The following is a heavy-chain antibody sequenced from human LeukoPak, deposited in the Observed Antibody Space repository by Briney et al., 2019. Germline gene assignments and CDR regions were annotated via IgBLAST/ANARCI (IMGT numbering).Heavy chain of an antibody. CDR2: IYPGDSDT. CDR3: ARLAGSGWYSGFDP. D-gene: IGHD6-19*01. Sequence: GESLKISGKGSGYSFTSYWIGWVRPMPGKGLEWVGIIYPGDSDTRYSPFFQGQVSISADKSLSTAYLQWSSLKASDTAMYYCARLAGSGWYSGFDPWGQGTLVTVSS. CDR1: GYSFTSYW. V-gene: IGHV5-51*01. J-gene: IGHJ5*02.